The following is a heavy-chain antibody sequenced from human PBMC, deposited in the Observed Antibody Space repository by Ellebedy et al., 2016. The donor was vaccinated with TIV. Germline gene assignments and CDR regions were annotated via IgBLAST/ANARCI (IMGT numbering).Heavy chain of an antibody. CDR2: INPNSGGT. CDR1: GYTFTGYY. CDR3: ARAWSHVLLWFGELFGY. D-gene: IGHD3-10*01. V-gene: IGHV1-2*02. J-gene: IGHJ4*02. Sequence: AASVKVSCKASGYTFTGYYMHWVRQAPGQGLEWMGWINPNSGGTNYAQKFQGRVTMTRDTSISTAYMELSRLRSDDTAVYYCARAWSHVLLWFGELFGYWGQGTLVTVSS.